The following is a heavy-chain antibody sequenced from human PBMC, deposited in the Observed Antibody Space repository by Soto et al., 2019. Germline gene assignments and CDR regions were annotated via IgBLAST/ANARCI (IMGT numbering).Heavy chain of an antibody. CDR2: ISSSSSTI. Sequence: PGGSLRLSCAASGFTFSSYSMNWVRQAPGKGLEWVSYISSSSSTIYYADSVKGRFTISRDNAKNSLYLQMNSLRAEDTAVYYCARETVVVVAATRDYYYGMDVWGQGTTVTVSS. J-gene: IGHJ6*02. D-gene: IGHD2-15*01. CDR1: GFTFSSYS. CDR3: ARETVVVVAATRDYYYGMDV. V-gene: IGHV3-48*01.